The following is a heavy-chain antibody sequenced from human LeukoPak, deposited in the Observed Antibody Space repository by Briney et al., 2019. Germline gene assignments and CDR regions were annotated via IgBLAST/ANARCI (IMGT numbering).Heavy chain of an antibody. J-gene: IGHJ4*02. CDR3: AREGVGATMAN. D-gene: IGHD1-26*01. CDR2: TYYRSKWYN. V-gene: IGHV6-1*01. CDR1: GDTVSIKNAS. Sequence: SQTLSLTCAISGDTVSIKNASCNWGRQSRAGGLEWLGRTYYRSKWYNDYAVSVKGRIDINPDTSKNQLSLRLNPVTPEDTAVYFCAREGVGATMANWGQGTLVTVSS.